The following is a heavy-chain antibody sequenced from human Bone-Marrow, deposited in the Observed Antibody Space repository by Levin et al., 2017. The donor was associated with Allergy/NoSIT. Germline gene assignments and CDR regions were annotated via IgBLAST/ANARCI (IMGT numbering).Heavy chain of an antibody. Sequence: GESLKISCAASGFTFSDYSMNWVRQAPGKGLEWVSSISSSSSYISYADSVKGRFTISRDNAKNSLFLQMNSLRVEDTAVYHCALLVAGAYWGQGTLVTVSS. CDR2: ISSSSSYI. J-gene: IGHJ4*02. D-gene: IGHD6-19*01. CDR1: GFTFSDYS. CDR3: ALLVAGAY. V-gene: IGHV3-21*01.